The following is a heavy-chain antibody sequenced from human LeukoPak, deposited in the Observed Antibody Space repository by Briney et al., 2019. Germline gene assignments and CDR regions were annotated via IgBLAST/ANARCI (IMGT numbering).Heavy chain of an antibody. CDR2: ISAYNGNT. D-gene: IGHD2-15*01. CDR3: ARGLHCSGGSCYWSWNYYYYYYMDV. J-gene: IGHJ6*03. CDR1: GGTFSSYA. V-gene: IGHV1-18*01. Sequence: GASVKVSCKASGGTFSSYAISWVRQAPGQGLEWMGWISAYNGNTNYAQKLQGRVTMTTDTSTSTAYMELRSLRSDDTAVYYCARGLHCSGGSCYWSWNYYYYYYMDVWGKGTTVTVSS.